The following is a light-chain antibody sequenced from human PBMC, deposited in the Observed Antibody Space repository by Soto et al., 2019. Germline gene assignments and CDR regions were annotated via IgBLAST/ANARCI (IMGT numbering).Light chain of an antibody. Sequence: EIVLTQSPGTPSLSPGEKAPPPLRASQRISSNYLGWYQQKPGQAPRLLIYAASSRATGIPDRFSGSGSGTDFTLTISRLEPEDFAVYYCQDYGSSPQTFGQGTKVDIK. CDR1: QRISSNY. CDR3: QDYGSSPQT. J-gene: IGKJ1*01. CDR2: AAS. V-gene: IGKV3-20*01.